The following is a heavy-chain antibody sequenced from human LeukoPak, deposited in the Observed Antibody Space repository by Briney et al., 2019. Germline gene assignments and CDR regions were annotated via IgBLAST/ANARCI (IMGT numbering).Heavy chain of an antibody. CDR3: ARDKAPYYYGSGSYSDY. J-gene: IGHJ4*02. V-gene: IGHV3-66*02. CDR2: IYSGGST. CDR1: GFTVSSNY. Sequence: GGSLRLSCAASGFTVSSNYMSWVRQAPGKGLEWVSIIYSGGSTYYADSVKGRFTISRDNSKNTLYLQMNSLSAEDTAVYYCARDKAPYYYGSGSYSDYWGQGTLVTVSS. D-gene: IGHD3-10*01.